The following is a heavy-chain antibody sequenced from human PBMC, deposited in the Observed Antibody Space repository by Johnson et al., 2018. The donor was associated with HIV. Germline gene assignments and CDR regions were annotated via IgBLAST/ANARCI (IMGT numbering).Heavy chain of an antibody. Sequence: VQLVESGGGVVQPGRSLRLSCAASGFTFSSYAMSWVRQAPGKGLEWVSAISGSGGSTYYADSVKGRFTISRDNSKNTLYLQMNSLRAGDTAVYYCARAGKWSGDAFDIWGQGTTVTVSS. CDR2: ISGSGGST. CDR1: GFTFSSYA. CDR3: ARAGKWSGDAFDI. D-gene: IGHD3-10*01. J-gene: IGHJ3*02. V-gene: IGHV3-23*04.